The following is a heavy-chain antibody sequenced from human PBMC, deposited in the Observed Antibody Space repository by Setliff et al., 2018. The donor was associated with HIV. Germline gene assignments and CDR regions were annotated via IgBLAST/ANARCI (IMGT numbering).Heavy chain of an antibody. CDR3: VRAAESH. CDR2: IYGGGTT. J-gene: IGHJ4*02. V-gene: IGHV3-66*02. CDR1: GGSITSSNW. Sequence: PSETLSLTCAVSGGSITSSNWWSWVRQPPGKGLEWVSVIYGGGTTHYADSVKGRFTISRDNSKNTVYLQMNSLRVEDTAVYYCVRAAESHWGQGTVVTVSS. D-gene: IGHD3-10*01.